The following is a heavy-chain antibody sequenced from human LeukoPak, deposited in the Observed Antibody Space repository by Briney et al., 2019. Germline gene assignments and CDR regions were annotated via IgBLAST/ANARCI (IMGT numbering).Heavy chain of an antibody. CDR3: ARGHYYGSGSYFGFDP. D-gene: IGHD3-10*01. CDR1: GGSISSYY. V-gene: IGHV4-4*07. J-gene: IGHJ5*02. CDR2: IYTSGST. Sequence: SETLSLTCTVSGGSISSYYWSWIRQPAGKGLEWIGRIYTSGSTNYNPSLKSRVTMSVDTSKNQFSLKLSSVTAADTAVYYCARGHYYGSGSYFGFDPWGQGTLVTVSS.